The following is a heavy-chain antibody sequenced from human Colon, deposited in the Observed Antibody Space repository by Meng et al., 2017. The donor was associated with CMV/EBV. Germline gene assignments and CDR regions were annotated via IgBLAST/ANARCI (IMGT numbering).Heavy chain of an antibody. CDR1: GFTFSSYE. J-gene: IGHJ4*02. CDR2: ISSSSSYI. V-gene: IGHV3-21*01. CDR3: AITTASMVRGVISALDY. Sequence: GGSLRLSCAASGFTFSSYEMNWVRQAPGKGLEWVSSISSSSSYIYYADSVKGRFTISRDNAKNSLYLQMNSLRAEDTAVYYCAITTASMVRGVISALDYWGQGTLVTVSS. D-gene: IGHD3-10*01.